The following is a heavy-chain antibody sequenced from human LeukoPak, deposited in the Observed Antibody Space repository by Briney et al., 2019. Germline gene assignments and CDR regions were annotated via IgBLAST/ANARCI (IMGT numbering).Heavy chain of an antibody. CDR1: GGTFSSYA. CDR2: IIPIFGTA. V-gene: IGHV1-69*05. J-gene: IGHJ5*02. Sequence: SVTVSCKASGGTFSSYAISWVRQAPGQGLEWMGGIIPIFGTANYAQKFQGRVTITTDESTSTAYMELSSLRSEDTAVYYWARDSGGSGNWFDPWGQGTLVTVSS. D-gene: IGHD3-10*01. CDR3: ARDSGGSGNWFDP.